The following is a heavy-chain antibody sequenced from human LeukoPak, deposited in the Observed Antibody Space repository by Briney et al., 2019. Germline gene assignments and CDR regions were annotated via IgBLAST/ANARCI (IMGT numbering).Heavy chain of an antibody. CDR3: ARAMGRGYNKPFDY. CDR1: GGSISSGGYS. J-gene: IGHJ4*02. D-gene: IGHD5-24*01. CDR2: IYHSGST. Sequence: PSQTLSLTCAVSGGSISSGGYSWSWIRQPPGKGLEWIGYIYHSGSTYYNPSLKSRVTISVDRSKNQFSLKLSSVTAADTAVYYCARAMGRGYNKPFDYWGQGTLVTVSS. V-gene: IGHV4-30-2*01.